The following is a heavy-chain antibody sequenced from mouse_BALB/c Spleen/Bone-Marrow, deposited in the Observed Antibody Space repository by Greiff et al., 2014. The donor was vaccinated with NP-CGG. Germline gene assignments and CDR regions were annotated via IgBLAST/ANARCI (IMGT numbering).Heavy chain of an antibody. CDR1: GFSLTSYG. J-gene: IGHJ4*01. CDR3: ARITTATGAMDY. V-gene: IGHV2-9*02. D-gene: IGHD1-2*01. CDR2: IWAGGST. Sequence: VHLVESGPGLVAPSQSLSITCTVSGFSLTSYGVHWVRQPPGKGLEWLGVIWAGGSTNYNSALMSRLSIIKGNYKSQVFLKMNSLQTDDTAMYYCARITTATGAMDYWGQGTSVTVSS.